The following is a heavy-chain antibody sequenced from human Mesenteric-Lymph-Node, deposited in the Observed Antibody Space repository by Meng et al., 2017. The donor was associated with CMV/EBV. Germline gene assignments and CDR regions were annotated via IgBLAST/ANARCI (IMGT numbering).Heavy chain of an antibody. CDR2: IRAHNGDI. CDR1: GYPYNAHA. CDR3: ARGEGKEYFDF. Sequence: CKTSGYPYNAHAVIWVRQGPGQGLEWMGWIRAHNGDISYAQKFQGRFTVSIDTSTNTAYMELRSLRSDDTAVYYCARGEGKEYFDFWGQGTLVTVSS. J-gene: IGHJ4*02. V-gene: IGHV1-18*01.